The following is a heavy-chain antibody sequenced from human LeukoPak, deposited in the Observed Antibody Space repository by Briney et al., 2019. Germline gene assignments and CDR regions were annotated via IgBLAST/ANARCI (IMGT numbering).Heavy chain of an antibody. Sequence: SETLSLTCTVSGGSLSSGSYYWRWLRQPPGRGLEGIGYIYYSGSTNYNPSLKSRVTISVDTSKNQFSLKLSSVTAADTAVYYCARVSGYENFDYWGQGTLVTVSS. D-gene: IGHD5-12*01. CDR3: ARVSGYENFDY. J-gene: IGHJ4*02. CDR2: IYYSGST. CDR1: GGSLSSGSYY. V-gene: IGHV4-61*01.